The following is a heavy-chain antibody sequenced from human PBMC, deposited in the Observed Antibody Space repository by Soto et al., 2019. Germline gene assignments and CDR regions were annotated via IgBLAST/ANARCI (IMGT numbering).Heavy chain of an antibody. J-gene: IGHJ4*02. CDR2: IYHSGNT. Sequence: SSETLSLTCAVSGDSISTSNWWHWVRQSPGRGLEWIGEIYHSGNTNYNPPLRSRVTMSVDKSRNQFSLKVTSVTAADTAVYYCARGREGLDYWGQGALVNVSS. CDR1: GDSISTSNW. V-gene: IGHV4-4*02. CDR3: ARGREGLDY.